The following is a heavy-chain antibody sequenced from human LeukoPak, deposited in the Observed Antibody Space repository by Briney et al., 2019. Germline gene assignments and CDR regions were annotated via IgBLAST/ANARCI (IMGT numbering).Heavy chain of an antibody. CDR2: IQSDGSNE. J-gene: IGHJ6*03. D-gene: IGHD3-3*01. V-gene: IGHV3-30*02. Sequence: GGSLRPSCAASGFTFSTYVMHWVRQAPGKGLEWVALIQSDGSNEYYADSVKGRFTISRDNSKNTLYLQMNSLRAEDTAVYYCVKNFWSDKYYYYYMDVWGKGPRSPSP. CDR1: GFTFSTYV. CDR3: VKNFWSDKYYYYYMDV.